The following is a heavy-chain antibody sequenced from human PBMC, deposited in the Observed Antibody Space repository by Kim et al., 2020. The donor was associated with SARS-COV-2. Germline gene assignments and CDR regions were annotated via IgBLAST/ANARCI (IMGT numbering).Heavy chain of an antibody. J-gene: IGHJ6*02. Sequence: QVQLVESGGGVVQPGRSLRLSCAASGFTFSSYGMHWVRQAPGKGLEWVAVISYDGSNKYYADSVKGRFTISRDNSKNTLYLQMNSLRAEDTAVYYCAKDFGIITMVRGVISPNYYYYGMDVWGQGTTVTVSS. CDR2: ISYDGSNK. V-gene: IGHV3-30*18. CDR1: GFTFSSYG. D-gene: IGHD3-10*01. CDR3: AKDFGIITMVRGVISPNYYYYGMDV.